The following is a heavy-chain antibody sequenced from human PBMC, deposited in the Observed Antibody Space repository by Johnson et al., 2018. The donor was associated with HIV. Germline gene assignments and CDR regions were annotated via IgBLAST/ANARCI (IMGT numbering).Heavy chain of an antibody. Sequence: VQLVESGGDLVQPGGSLRLSCAASGFTFSNAWMNWVRHAPGKGLEWVGRIKSKTDGGTTDYAAPVKGKFTISRDDSKTTLYLQMNSLKTEDTAVYYCITGGSGTIPSGAFDIWGQGTMVTVSS. J-gene: IGHJ3*02. V-gene: IGHV3-15*01. CDR1: GFTFSNAW. D-gene: IGHD1-26*01. CDR2: IKSKTDGGTT. CDR3: ITGGSGTIPSGAFDI.